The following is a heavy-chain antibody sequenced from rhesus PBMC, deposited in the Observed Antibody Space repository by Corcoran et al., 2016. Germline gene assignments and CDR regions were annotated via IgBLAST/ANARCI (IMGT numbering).Heavy chain of an antibody. CDR1: GGSISGYYY. Sequence: QVQLQQWGEGLVKPSETLSLTCAVYGGSISGYYYWSWIRQPPGKGLEWFGYIYCNSSSTNYNPSLKNRVTISKATSKNQFSLKLRSVTAAAPAGYYCARDSSGYCSGGVCYGVDYWGQGVLVTVSS. V-gene: IGHV4-73*01. J-gene: IGHJ4*01. CDR3: ARDSSGYCSGGVCYGVDY. D-gene: IGHD2-8*01. CDR2: IYCNSSST.